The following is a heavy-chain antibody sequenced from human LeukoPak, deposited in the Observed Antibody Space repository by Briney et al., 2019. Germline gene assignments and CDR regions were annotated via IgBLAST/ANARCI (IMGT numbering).Heavy chain of an antibody. CDR1: GGSISSYY. V-gene: IGHV4-59*08. D-gene: IGHD5-18*01. J-gene: IGHJ4*02. CDR3: ARHSGYRSYYFDY. Sequence: SETLSLTCTVSGGSISSYYWSWIRQPPGKGLEWIGYIYYSGSTNYNPSLKSRVTISVDTSKNQFSLKLRSVTAADTAVYYCARHSGYRSYYFDYWGQGTLVTVSS. CDR2: IYYSGST.